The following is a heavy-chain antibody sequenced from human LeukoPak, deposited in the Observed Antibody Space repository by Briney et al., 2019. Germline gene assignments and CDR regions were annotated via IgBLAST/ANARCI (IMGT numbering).Heavy chain of an antibody. Sequence: GASVKVSCKAYGGTFSSYAINWVRQAPGQGLEWMGGIIPIFNTPTYTQRFQGRVTIDTDRSTSTAYMELDSLRPEDTAVYYCVXXXSGYSYGYSRYWGQGTVVTVSS. CDR1: GGTFSSYA. D-gene: IGHD5-18*01. V-gene: IGHV1-69*05. CDR3: VXXXSGYSYGYSRY. J-gene: IGHJ4*02. CDR2: IIPIFNTP.